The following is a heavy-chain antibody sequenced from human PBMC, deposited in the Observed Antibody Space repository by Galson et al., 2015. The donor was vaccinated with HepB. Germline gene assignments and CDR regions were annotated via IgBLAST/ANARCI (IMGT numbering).Heavy chain of an antibody. D-gene: IGHD5-24*01. CDR3: ASPSDGWRDGSGHFDH. Sequence: SVKVSCKASGGTFTNYAISWVRQAPGQGLEWMGAIMPVLGTSNYAQKFRGRVTMTADESTSTVYMELSSLRSEDTAVYYCASPSDGWRDGSGHFDHWGQGTQITVSS. V-gene: IGHV1-69*13. CDR2: IMPVLGTS. J-gene: IGHJ4*02. CDR1: GGTFTNYA.